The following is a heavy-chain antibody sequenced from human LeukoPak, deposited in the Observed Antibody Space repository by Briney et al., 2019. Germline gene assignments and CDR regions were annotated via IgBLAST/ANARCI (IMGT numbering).Heavy chain of an antibody. V-gene: IGHV3-74*01. J-gene: IGHJ3*02. CDR1: GFTFSSYW. CDR2: IGTDGSRT. D-gene: IGHD4-23*01. Sequence: GSLRLSCAASGFTFSSYWMDWVRQVPGKGLGWVSRIGTDGSRTTYADYVQGRFTISRDNAKNTLYLQMNSLRAEDTAVYYCARDKYGDNSNAFDIWGQGTLVTVSS. CDR3: ARDKYGDNSNAFDI.